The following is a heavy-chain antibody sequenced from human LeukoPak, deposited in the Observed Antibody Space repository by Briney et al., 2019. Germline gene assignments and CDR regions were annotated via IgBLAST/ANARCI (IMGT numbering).Heavy chain of an antibody. Sequence: SETLSLTCTVSGGSISSSYWSWIRQPPGKGLEWIGYIYYSGNTNSNPSLKSRVTISVDTSKKQFSLKLSSVTAADTAVYYCAGTNDSSGYYFEYWGQGTLVTVSS. CDR3: AGTNDSSGYYFEY. CDR1: GGSISSSY. D-gene: IGHD3-22*01. J-gene: IGHJ4*02. V-gene: IGHV4-59*01. CDR2: IYYSGNT.